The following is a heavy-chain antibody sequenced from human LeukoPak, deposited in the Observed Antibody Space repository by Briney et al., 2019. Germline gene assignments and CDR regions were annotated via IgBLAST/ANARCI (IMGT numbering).Heavy chain of an antibody. V-gene: IGHV3-23*01. CDR3: ARVLADYGDLTHFDY. CDR2: FSGSGGST. CDR1: GFTFSSYA. D-gene: IGHD4-17*01. J-gene: IGHJ4*02. Sequence: GGSLRLSCAASGFTFSSYAMSWVRQAPGKGLECISGFSGSGGSTYYADSVKGRFTISRDNAKNSLYLQMNSLRAEDTAVYYCARVLADYGDLTHFDYWGQGTLVTVSS.